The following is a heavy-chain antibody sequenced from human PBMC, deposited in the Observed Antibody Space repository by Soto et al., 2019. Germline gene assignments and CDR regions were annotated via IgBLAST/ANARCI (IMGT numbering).Heavy chain of an antibody. J-gene: IGHJ4*02. CDR1: GGTFSSYA. CDR2: IIPIFGTA. V-gene: IGHV1-69*06. D-gene: IGHD3-22*01. CDR3: AREKERDDYDSSGYVGY. Sequence: ASVKVSCKASGGTFSSYAISWVRQAPGQGLEWMGGIIPIFGTANYAQKFQGRVTITADKSTSTAYMELSSLRSEDTAVYYCAREKERDDYDSSGYVGYWGQGTLVTVSS.